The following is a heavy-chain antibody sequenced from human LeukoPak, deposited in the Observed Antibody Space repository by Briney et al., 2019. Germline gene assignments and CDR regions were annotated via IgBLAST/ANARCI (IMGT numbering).Heavy chain of an antibody. V-gene: IGHV3-15*01. CDR1: GFTFSNAW. D-gene: IGHD3-10*01. CDR3: TTTEELLWFGELLPPP. Sequence: GGSLRLSCAASGFTFSNAWMSWVRQAPGKGLEWVGRIKSRTDGGTTDYAAPVKGRFTISRDDSKNTLYLQMNSLKTEDTAVYYCTTTEELLWFGELLPPPWGQGTMVTVSS. CDR2: IKSRTDGGTT. J-gene: IGHJ3*01.